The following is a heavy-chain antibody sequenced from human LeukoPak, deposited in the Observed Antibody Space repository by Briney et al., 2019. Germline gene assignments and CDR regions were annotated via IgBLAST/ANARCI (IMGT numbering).Heavy chain of an antibody. CDR2: IIPIFGTA. CDR3: ATGSSSPTSNWFDP. D-gene: IGHD6-13*01. V-gene: IGHV1-69*13. CDR1: GYTFTSYG. J-gene: IGHJ5*02. Sequence: RASVKVSCKASGYTFTSYGISWVRQAPGQGLESMGGIIPIFGTANYAQKFQGRVTITADESTSTAYMELSSLRSEDTAVYYCATGSSSPTSNWFDPWGQGTLVTVSS.